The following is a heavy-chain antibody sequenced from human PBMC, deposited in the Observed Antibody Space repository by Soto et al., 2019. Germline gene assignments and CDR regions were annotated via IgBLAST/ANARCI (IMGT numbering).Heavy chain of an antibody. V-gene: IGHV3-15*01. D-gene: IGHD2-15*01. Sequence: PGGSLRLSCVASGITFRNAWMTWVRQAPGKGLEWVGRTDGGTTDYAASVKGRITISRDDSKKTLYLQMSGLKTEDTAIYYCTTEYCSGGTCYPKGAFDIWGQGTMVTVSS. J-gene: IGHJ3*02. CDR2: TDGGTT. CDR1: GITFRNAW. CDR3: TTEYCSGGTCYPKGAFDI.